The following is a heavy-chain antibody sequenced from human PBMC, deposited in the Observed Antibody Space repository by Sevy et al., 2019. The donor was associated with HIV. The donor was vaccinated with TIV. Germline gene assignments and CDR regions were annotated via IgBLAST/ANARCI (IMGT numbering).Heavy chain of an antibody. Sequence: GGSLRLSCAASGFIFNNYVMHLVRQTPGKGLEFVAGLSGDGESAFYENSVKDRFTVSRDNSKKTVFLQMGSLRVEDSALYYCARVGYNWNYDYWGQGALVTVSS. V-gene: IGHV3-64*01. CDR2: LSGDGESA. D-gene: IGHD1-7*01. CDR1: GFIFNNYV. J-gene: IGHJ4*02. CDR3: ARVGYNWNYDY.